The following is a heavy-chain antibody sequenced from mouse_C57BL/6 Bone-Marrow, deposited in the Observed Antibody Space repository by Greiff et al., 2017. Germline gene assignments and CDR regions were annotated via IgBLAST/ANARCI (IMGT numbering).Heavy chain of an antibody. CDR1: GYTFTSYG. CDR3: ASHYSNYGAY. J-gene: IGHJ3*01. V-gene: IGHV1-81*01. CDR2: IYPRSGNT. D-gene: IGHD2-5*01. Sequence: VKVVESGAELARPGASVKLSCKASGYTFTSYGISWVKQRTGQGLEWIGEIYPRSGNTYYNEKFKGKATLTADKSSSTAYMELRSLTSEDSAVYFCASHYSNYGAYWGQGTLVTVSA.